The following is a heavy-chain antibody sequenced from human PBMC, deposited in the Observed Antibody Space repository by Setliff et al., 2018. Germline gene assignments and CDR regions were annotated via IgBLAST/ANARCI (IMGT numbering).Heavy chain of an antibody. V-gene: IGHV1-24*01. CDR1: GYTLTELS. Sequence: ASVKVSCKVSGYTLTELSMHWVRQAPGKGLEWMGGFDPEDGETTYAQKFQGRVTMTEDTSTDTAYMELSSLRSEDTAVYYCATDGVITMVRGVIITESLFDFDYWGQGTLVTVSS. D-gene: IGHD3-10*01. J-gene: IGHJ4*02. CDR3: ATDGVITMVRGVIITESLFDFDY. CDR2: FDPEDGET.